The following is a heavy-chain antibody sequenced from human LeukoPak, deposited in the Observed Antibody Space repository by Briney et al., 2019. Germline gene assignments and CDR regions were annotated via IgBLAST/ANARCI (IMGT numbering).Heavy chain of an antibody. Sequence: PGGSLRLSCAASGFTFSSYEMNWVRQAPGKGLEWVSYISSSGSTIYYADSVKGRLTISRDNAKNSLYLQMNSLRAEDTAVYYCARGLVSYYYGSVDYWGQGTLVTVSS. CDR1: GFTFSSYE. D-gene: IGHD3-10*01. CDR2: ISSSGSTI. CDR3: ARGLVSYYYGSVDY. V-gene: IGHV3-48*03. J-gene: IGHJ4*02.